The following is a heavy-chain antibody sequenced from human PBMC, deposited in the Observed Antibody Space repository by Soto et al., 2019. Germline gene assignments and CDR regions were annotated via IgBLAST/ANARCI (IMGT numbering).Heavy chain of an antibody. V-gene: IGHV3-30*18. CDR1: GFTFSSYG. J-gene: IGHJ3*02. Sequence: QMQLVESGGGVVQPGRSLRLSCAASGFTFSSYGMHWVRQAPGKGLEWVAVISYDGSNKYYADSVKGRFTISRDNPKNTLYLQMNSLRAEDTAVYYCAKDGRGWELLADAFDIWGQGTMVTVSS. D-gene: IGHD1-26*01. CDR2: ISYDGSNK. CDR3: AKDGRGWELLADAFDI.